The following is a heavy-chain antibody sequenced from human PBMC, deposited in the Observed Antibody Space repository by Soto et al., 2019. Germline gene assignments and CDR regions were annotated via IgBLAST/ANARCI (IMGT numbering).Heavy chain of an antibody. CDR2: IYHSGST. Sequence: TLSLTCAVSGGSISSGGYSWSWIRQPPGKGLEGIGYIYHSGSTYYNPSLKSRVTISVDRSKNQFSLKLSSVTAADTAVYYCASRSELRGVEYWGQGTLVTVCS. D-gene: IGHD1-26*01. CDR3: ASRSELRGVEY. CDR1: GGSISSGGYS. J-gene: IGHJ4*02. V-gene: IGHV4-30-2*01.